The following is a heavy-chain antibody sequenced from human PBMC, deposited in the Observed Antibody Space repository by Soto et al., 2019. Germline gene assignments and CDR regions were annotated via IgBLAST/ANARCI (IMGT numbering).Heavy chain of an antibody. D-gene: IGHD5-12*01. V-gene: IGHV4-59*12. CDR3: AAGGGLPRYY. Sequence: LETLSLTCTVFGGTISSFYWSWIRQPPGKGLEWIGYIYYSGSTNYNPSLKSRVTISVDRSKNQFSLKLSSVTAADTAVYYCAAGGGLPRYYWGQGTLVTVSS. J-gene: IGHJ4*02. CDR2: IYYSGST. CDR1: GGTISSFY.